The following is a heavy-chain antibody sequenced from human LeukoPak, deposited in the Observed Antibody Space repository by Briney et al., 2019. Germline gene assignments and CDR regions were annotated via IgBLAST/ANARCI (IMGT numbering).Heavy chain of an antibody. CDR3: ARVLGGSSSSWYLDF. Sequence: GGSLRLSCAAAGFTFNDYHKNWVRQTPGKGLEWVSSISTGSEFIYYADSVRGRFTISRDNAKNSLYLQMNSLRAEDTAVYYCARVLGGSSSSWYLDFWGQGTLVTVSS. D-gene: IGHD6-13*01. J-gene: IGHJ4*02. CDR1: GFTFNDYH. V-gene: IGHV3-21*01. CDR2: ISTGSEFI.